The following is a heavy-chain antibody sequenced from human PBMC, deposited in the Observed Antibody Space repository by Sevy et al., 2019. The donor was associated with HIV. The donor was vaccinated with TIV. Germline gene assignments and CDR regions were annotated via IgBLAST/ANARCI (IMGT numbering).Heavy chain of an antibody. CDR3: ARHRWYGSSWSPLDY. Sequence: GESLKISCKGSGYSFTSYWIGWVRQMPGKGLEWMGIIYPGDSDTRYSPSFQGQVTISADKSISTAYLQWSSLKASDTAMYYCARHRWYGSSWSPLDYWGQGTLVTVSS. J-gene: IGHJ4*02. CDR2: IYPGDSDT. V-gene: IGHV5-51*01. D-gene: IGHD6-13*01. CDR1: GYSFTSYW.